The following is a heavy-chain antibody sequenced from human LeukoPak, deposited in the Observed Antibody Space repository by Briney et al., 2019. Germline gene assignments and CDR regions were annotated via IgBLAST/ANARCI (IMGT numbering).Heavy chain of an antibody. D-gene: IGHD3-10*01. J-gene: IGHJ4*02. Sequence: GGSLRLSCAASGFTISNNYRSWVRQAPGRGPEWVSVIHSGGSTHYTDSVKGRFTISRDNSNNTLFLQMDSLRADDTAVYHCTKDPGYGLGIDFGDFWGQGIPVTVSS. V-gene: IGHV3-66*01. CDR2: IHSGGST. CDR1: GFTISNNY. CDR3: TKDPGYGLGIDFGDF.